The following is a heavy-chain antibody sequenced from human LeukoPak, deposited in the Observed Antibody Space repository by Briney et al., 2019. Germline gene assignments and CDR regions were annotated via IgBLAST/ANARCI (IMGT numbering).Heavy chain of an antibody. J-gene: IGHJ6*03. CDR1: GFTFSSYW. D-gene: IGHD3-10*01. CDR2: IKQDGSEK. Sequence: GGSLILSCAASGFTFSSYWMNWVRQAPGKGLEWVANIKQDGSEKYYVDSVEGRFTVSRDNAKNSLYLQMNSLRAEDTAVYYCARDVRSPWFCMDVWGKGTTVTVSS. CDR3: ARDVRSPWFCMDV. V-gene: IGHV3-7*01.